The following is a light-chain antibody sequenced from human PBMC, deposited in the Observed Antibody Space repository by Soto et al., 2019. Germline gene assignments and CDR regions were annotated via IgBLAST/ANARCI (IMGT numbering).Light chain of an antibody. V-gene: IGKV3-20*01. J-gene: IGKJ1*01. Sequence: EVVLTQSPATLSLSPGERATLSCRASQSVNRFLAWFQQKPGQVPRLLIYGASNRATGIPDRFSGSGSETDFTLTITRLEPEDFAVYYCHHYVGSPWAFGQGTKVENK. CDR3: HHYVGSPWA. CDR1: QSVNRF. CDR2: GAS.